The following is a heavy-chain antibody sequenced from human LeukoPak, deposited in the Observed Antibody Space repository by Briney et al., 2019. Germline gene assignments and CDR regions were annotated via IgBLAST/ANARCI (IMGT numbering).Heavy chain of an antibody. Sequence: PGGSLRLSCAASGFTVSSNYMNWVRQAPGKGLEWVSVIYSGGSIYYADSVKGRFTISRDNSKNALYLQMNSLRAEDTAVYYCARGTYSGTYLVYWGQGTLVTVSS. D-gene: IGHD1-26*01. CDR3: ARGTYSGTYLVY. CDR2: IYSGGSI. CDR1: GFTVSSNY. V-gene: IGHV3-53*01. J-gene: IGHJ4*02.